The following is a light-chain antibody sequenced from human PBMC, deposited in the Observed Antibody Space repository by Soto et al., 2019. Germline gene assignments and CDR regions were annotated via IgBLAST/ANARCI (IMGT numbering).Light chain of an antibody. Sequence: QSVLTQPASVTGSPGQSLTISCTGNSSDVGGYNYVSWYQQHPGKAPKLMIYDVSNRPSGVSNRFSGSKSGNTASLTISGLQSDVEDDYYCSSNYSLSPHVFRTRSNDTDL. CDR3: SSNYSLSPHV. CDR1: SSDVGGYNY. J-gene: IGLJ1*01. V-gene: IGLV2-14*01. CDR2: DVS.